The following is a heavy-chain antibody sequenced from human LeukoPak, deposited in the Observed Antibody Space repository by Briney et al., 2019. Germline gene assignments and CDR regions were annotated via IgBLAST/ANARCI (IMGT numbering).Heavy chain of an antibody. V-gene: IGHV3-21*01. Sequence: GGSLRLSCAPSVFTFTTYYMNWVRQAPGKPLLWVSSISSRSSSIYYADSVKGRFTISRDNAKNSLYLQMNSLRAEDTAVYWCARDYIAYDPLDYWGQGTLVTVSS. CDR2: ISSRSSSI. D-gene: IGHD3-3*01. CDR3: ARDYIAYDPLDY. J-gene: IGHJ4*02. CDR1: VFTFTTYY.